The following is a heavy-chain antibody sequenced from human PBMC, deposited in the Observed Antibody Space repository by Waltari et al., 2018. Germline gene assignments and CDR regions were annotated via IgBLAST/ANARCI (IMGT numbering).Heavy chain of an antibody. J-gene: IGHJ4*02. Sequence: QVQLVESGGGVVQPGRSLRLSCAASGFTFSSCGMPWVRRAPGKGLEWVAVISYDGSNKYYADSVKGRFTISRDNSKNTLYLQMNSLRAEDTAVYYCAKDRLTGTPWGYFDYWGQGTLVTVSS. D-gene: IGHD1-1*01. CDR2: ISYDGSNK. CDR3: AKDRLTGTPWGYFDY. CDR1: GFTFSSCG. V-gene: IGHV3-30*18.